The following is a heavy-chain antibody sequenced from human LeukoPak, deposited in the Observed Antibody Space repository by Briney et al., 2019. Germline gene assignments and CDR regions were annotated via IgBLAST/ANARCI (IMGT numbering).Heavy chain of an antibody. J-gene: IGHJ4*02. CDR3: ARWYFDYMWGTHRYDYFDY. Sequence: ASVKVSCKASGGTFSSYAISWVRQAPGQGLEWLGWINGYNGDTNYVQRVEGRVTMTTDTSTSTAYLELRSLRSDDTAVYYCARWYFDYMWGTHRYDYFDYWGQGSLVTVSS. D-gene: IGHD3-16*02. CDR1: GGTFSSYA. CDR2: INGYNGDT. V-gene: IGHV1-18*01.